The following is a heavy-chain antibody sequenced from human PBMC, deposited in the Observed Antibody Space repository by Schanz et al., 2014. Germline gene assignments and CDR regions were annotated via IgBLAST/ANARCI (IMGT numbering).Heavy chain of an antibody. V-gene: IGHV7-4-1*02. J-gene: IGHJ4*02. CDR2: INTNTANP. Sequence: QVQLVQSGSELKKPGASVKVSCKASGYTFAMYDMNWVRQAPGQGLEWMGWINTNTANPTYAQGFTGRFVYTLDASGTTAYLEISSLKAEDTAVYYCARGYSGYSHFAYWGQGALVTVSS. D-gene: IGHD5-12*01. CDR1: GYTFAMYD. CDR3: ARGYSGYSHFAY.